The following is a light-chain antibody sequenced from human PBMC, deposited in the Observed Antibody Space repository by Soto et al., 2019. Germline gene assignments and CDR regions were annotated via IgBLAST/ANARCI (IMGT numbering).Light chain of an antibody. CDR1: VLAKKY. CDR2: KDS. Sequence: SYELTQPSSVSVSPGQTARITCSGDVLAKKYARWFQQKPGQAPVLVIYKDSERPSGIPERFSGSSSGTTVTLTISGAQVEDEADYYCYSAADRNGVFGGGTKLTVL. J-gene: IGLJ3*02. CDR3: YSAADRNGV. V-gene: IGLV3-27*01.